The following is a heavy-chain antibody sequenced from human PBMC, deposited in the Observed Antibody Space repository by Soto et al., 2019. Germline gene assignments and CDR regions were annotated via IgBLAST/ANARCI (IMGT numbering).Heavy chain of an antibody. Sequence: QAQLVQSGAEVKRPGSSVKVSCNASGDTFSSYSISWVRQAPGQGLEWMGRIIPMVGTPNYAQKFQGRVTFSADKSTSTAYMVLNSLISDDTAVYYCATDGGSTSSSAYNYFTDVGGKGTPVTVPS. CDR3: ATDGGSTSSSAYNYFTDV. D-gene: IGHD3-16*01. V-gene: IGHV1-69*08. J-gene: IGHJ6*03. CDR1: GDTFSSYS. CDR2: IIPMVGTP.